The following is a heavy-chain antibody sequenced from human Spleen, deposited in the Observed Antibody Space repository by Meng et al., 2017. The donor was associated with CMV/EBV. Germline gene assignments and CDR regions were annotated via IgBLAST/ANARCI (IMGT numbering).Heavy chain of an antibody. V-gene: IGHV4-59*01. CDR1: GGSISTYY. CDR2: IYYSGST. J-gene: IGHJ3*02. D-gene: IGHD3-10*01. CDR3: ASPMIRGPYDAFDT. Sequence: GSLRLTCAVYGGSISTYYWSWIRQPPGKGLEWIGYIYYSGSTNYSPTLNSRVTISVNTSKNQFTLKLSSVTAADTAVYYCASPMIRGPYDAFDTWGQGTMVTVSS.